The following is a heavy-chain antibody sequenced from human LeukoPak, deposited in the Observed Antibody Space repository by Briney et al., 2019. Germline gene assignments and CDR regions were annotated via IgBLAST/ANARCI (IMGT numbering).Heavy chain of an antibody. D-gene: IGHD3-3*01. J-gene: IGHJ4*02. CDR3: AGYPIFGVVPKYYFDY. Sequence: GASVKVSCKASGYTFTSYAMHWVRQAPGQRLEWMGWINAGNGNTKYSQKFQGRVTITRDTSASTAYMELSSLRSEDTAVYYCAGYPIFGVVPKYYFDYWGQGTLVTVSS. CDR1: GYTFTSYA. CDR2: INAGNGNT. V-gene: IGHV1-3*01.